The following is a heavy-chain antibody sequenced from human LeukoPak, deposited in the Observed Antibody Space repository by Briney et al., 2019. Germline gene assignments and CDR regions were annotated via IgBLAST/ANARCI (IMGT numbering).Heavy chain of an antibody. CDR2: ISYDGSNK. CDR1: GFTFSSYA. CDR3: GRGSVGFGELNY. J-gene: IGHJ4*02. Sequence: PGGSLRLSCAASGFTFSSYAMHWVRQAPGKGLEWVAVISYDGSNKFYADSVKGRFSLSRDNSKNTLYLQTNSLRIEDTAVYYCGRGSVGFGELNYWGQGTLVTVSS. D-gene: IGHD3-10*01. V-gene: IGHV3-30-3*01.